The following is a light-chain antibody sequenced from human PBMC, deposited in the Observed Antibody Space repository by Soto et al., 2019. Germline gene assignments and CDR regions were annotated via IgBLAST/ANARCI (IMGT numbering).Light chain of an antibody. J-gene: IGKJ4*01. CDR1: QSISSNY. CDR2: GAS. Sequence: EIVLTQSPGTLSLSPGERATLSCRASQSISSNYLAWYQQRPGQAPRLLIYGASSRATGIPDRFSGSGSGTDFPLTISRLEPEDFAMYYCQQYGTSPLTFGGGTKVEIK. CDR3: QQYGTSPLT. V-gene: IGKV3-20*01.